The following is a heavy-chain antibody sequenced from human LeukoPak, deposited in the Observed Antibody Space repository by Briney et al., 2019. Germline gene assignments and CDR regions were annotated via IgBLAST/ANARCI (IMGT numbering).Heavy chain of an antibody. D-gene: IGHD3-3*01. J-gene: IGHJ6*02. CDR3: ARDRGITIFGPYGMDV. Sequence: SETLSLTCTVSGGSISSYYWSWIRQPPGKGLEWIGYIYYSGSTNYNPSLKSRVTISVDTSKNQFSLKLSSVTAADTAVYYCARDRGITIFGPYGMDVWGQGTTVTASS. V-gene: IGHV4-59*01. CDR2: IYYSGST. CDR1: GGSISSYY.